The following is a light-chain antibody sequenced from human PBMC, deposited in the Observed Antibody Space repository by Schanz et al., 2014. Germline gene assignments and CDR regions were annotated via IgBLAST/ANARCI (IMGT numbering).Light chain of an antibody. CDR1: QEMNNF. V-gene: IGKV1-39*01. CDR2: TAS. J-gene: IGKJ1*01. CDR3: QQNYGT. Sequence: DIQMTQSPSYLSASVGDRVTITCRASQEMNNFLAWYQQKPGEAPRLLIYTASSLERGVPSRFSGSGSGTQFTLTIRSLQPEDFATYYCQQNYGTFGQGTKVELK.